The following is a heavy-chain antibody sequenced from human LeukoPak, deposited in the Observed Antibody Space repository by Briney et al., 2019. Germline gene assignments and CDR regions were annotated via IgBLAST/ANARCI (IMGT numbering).Heavy chain of an antibody. D-gene: IGHD2-8*01. CDR1: GYSVNYDY. CDR3: ARVDPNGYSDY. V-gene: IGHV4-59*02. Sequence: PSETLSLTCTVSGYSVNYDYWSWIRQPLGKGLQWIGYIYNSGTIYNPSLKNRVTISLGTSRNQFSLKVSSVSAADTAVYYCARVDPNGYSDYWGQGILVTVSS. J-gene: IGHJ4*02. CDR2: IYNSGT.